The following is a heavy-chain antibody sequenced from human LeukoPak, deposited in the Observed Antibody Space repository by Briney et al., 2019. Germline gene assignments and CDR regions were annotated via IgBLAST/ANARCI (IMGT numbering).Heavy chain of an antibody. Sequence: GGSLRLSCAASGFTFNTYTINWVRQAPGKGLEWVSSISSSSSYIYHSDSVKGRFTISRDNAKNSLYLQMNSLRAEDTAVYYCARVSGWFGESDYWGQGTLVTVSS. V-gene: IGHV3-21*01. CDR1: GFTFNTYT. J-gene: IGHJ4*02. CDR3: ARVSGWFGESDY. D-gene: IGHD3-10*01. CDR2: ISSSSSYI.